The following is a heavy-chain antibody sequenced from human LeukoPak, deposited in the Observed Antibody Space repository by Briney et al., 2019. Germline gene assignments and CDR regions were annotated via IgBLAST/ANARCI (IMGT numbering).Heavy chain of an antibody. CDR3: ARDSSGYSSSWPFDI. Sequence: GSSVKVSCNASGGTFSSYAISWVRQAPGQGLEWMGRIIPILGIANYAQKFQGRVTITADKSTSTAYMELSSLRSEDTAVYYCARDSSGYSSSWPFDIWGQGTMVTVSS. J-gene: IGHJ3*02. CDR2: IIPILGIA. V-gene: IGHV1-69*04. CDR1: GGTFSSYA. D-gene: IGHD6-13*01.